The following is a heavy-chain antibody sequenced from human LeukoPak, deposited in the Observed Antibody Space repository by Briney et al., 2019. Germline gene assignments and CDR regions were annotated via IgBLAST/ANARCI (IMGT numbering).Heavy chain of an antibody. Sequence: ASVKVSCKASGYTFINFGISWVRQAPGQGREWMGWISGNNDNPNYGQKFQGRLTVTTDSSTSTAYMELRNLRSDDTAVYYCARDGTSTDDYWGQGTLVTVSS. CDR2: ISGNNDNP. CDR3: ARDGTSTDDY. CDR1: GYTFINFG. V-gene: IGHV1-18*01. D-gene: IGHD2-2*01. J-gene: IGHJ4*02.